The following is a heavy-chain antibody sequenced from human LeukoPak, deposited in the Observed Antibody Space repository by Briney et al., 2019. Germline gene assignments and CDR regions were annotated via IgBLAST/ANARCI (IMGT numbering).Heavy chain of an antibody. CDR1: GYTFTSYY. D-gene: IGHD3-22*01. J-gene: IGHJ4*02. CDR2: INPSGGST. Sequence: ASVKVSCKASGYTFTSYYMHWVRQAPGQGLEWMGIINPSGGSTSYAQKFQGRVTMTRDTSTSTVYMELSSLRSEDTAVYYCARDGRYCESSGYYHPLDYWGQGTLVTVSS. CDR3: ARDGRYCESSGYYHPLDY. V-gene: IGHV1-46*01.